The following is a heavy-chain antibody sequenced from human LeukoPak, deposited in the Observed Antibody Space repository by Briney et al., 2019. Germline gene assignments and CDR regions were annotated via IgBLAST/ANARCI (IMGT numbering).Heavy chain of an antibody. CDR3: AREQEWFGELPDAFDI. CDR1: GFTFSRYG. Sequence: GGSLRLSCAASGFTFSRYGMHWVRQAPGKGPEWVAVIWNDGSNKFYEDSVKGRFTISRDNSKNTLYLQMNSLRAEDTAVYYCAREQEWFGELPDAFDIWGQGTMVTVSS. D-gene: IGHD3-10*01. J-gene: IGHJ3*02. CDR2: IWNDGSNK. V-gene: IGHV3-33*01.